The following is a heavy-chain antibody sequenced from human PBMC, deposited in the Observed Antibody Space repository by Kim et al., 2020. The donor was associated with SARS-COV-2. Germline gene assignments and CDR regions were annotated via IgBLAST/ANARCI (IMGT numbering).Heavy chain of an antibody. D-gene: IGHD6-13*01. V-gene: IGHV3-30-3*01. CDR3: ASALRGSSSWPEYYYYYG. Sequence: GGSLRLSCAASGFTFSSYAMHWVRQAPGKGLEWVAVISYDGSNKYYADSVKGRFTISRDNSKNTLYLQMNSLRAEDTAVYYCASALRGSSSWPEYYYYYG. CDR1: GFTFSSYA. CDR2: ISYDGSNK. J-gene: IGHJ6*01.